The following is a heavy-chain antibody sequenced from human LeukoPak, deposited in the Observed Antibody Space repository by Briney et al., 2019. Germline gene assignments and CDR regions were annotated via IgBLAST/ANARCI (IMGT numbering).Heavy chain of an antibody. Sequence: ASVKVSCKASGYTFTGYYMHWVRQAPGQGLEWMGWINPNSGGTNYAQKFQGRVTMTRDTSISTAYMELSRLRPDDTAVYYCARVYYDSSGYYTHALGYWGQGTLVTVSS. V-gene: IGHV1-2*02. CDR2: INPNSGGT. D-gene: IGHD3-22*01. CDR3: ARVYYDSSGYYTHALGY. J-gene: IGHJ4*02. CDR1: GYTFTGYY.